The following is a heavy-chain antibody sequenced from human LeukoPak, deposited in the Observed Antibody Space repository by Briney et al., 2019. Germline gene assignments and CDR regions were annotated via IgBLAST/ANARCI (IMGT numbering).Heavy chain of an antibody. Sequence: SVKVSCKXSGGTFSSYAISWVRQSPGQGLEWMGGIIPIFGTANYAQKFQGRVTITADESTSTAYMELSSLRSEDTAVYYCARGGDNVVVPAAYHFDYWGQGTLVTVSS. D-gene: IGHD2-2*01. V-gene: IGHV1-69*13. CDR1: GGTFSSYA. J-gene: IGHJ4*02. CDR3: ARGGDNVVVPAAYHFDY. CDR2: IIPIFGTA.